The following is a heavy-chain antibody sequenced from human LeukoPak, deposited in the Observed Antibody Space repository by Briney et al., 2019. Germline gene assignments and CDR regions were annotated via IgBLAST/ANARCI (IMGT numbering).Heavy chain of an antibody. CDR3: ARVLAGGVGVAFDI. J-gene: IGHJ3*02. CDR1: GGSISSGSYY. CDR2: IYTSGST. Sequence: SETLSLTCTVSGGSISSGSYYWSWIRQPAGKGLEWIGRIYTSGSTNYNPSLKSRVTISVDTSKNQFSLKLSSVTAADTAVYYCARVLAGGVGVAFDIWGQGTMVTVSS. V-gene: IGHV4-61*02. D-gene: IGHD3-10*01.